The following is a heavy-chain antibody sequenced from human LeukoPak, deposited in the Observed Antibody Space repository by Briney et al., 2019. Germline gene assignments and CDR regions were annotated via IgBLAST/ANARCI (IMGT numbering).Heavy chain of an antibody. CDR2: IYYSGST. J-gene: IGHJ4*02. Sequence: SQTLSLTCTVSGGSISSGGYYWSWIRQHPGKGLEWIGYIYYSGSTYYNPSLKSRVTISVDTSKNQFSLKLSSVTAADTAVYYCARECDPGPYFDYWGQGTLVTVPS. CDR1: GGSISSGGYY. CDR3: ARECDPGPYFDY. V-gene: IGHV4-31*03. D-gene: IGHD2-21*02.